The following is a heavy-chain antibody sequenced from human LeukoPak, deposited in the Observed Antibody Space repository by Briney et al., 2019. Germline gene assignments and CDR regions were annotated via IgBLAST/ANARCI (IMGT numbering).Heavy chain of an antibody. CDR1: GFSFSKSS. CDR3: ASYTLWYGDS. J-gene: IGHJ4*02. V-gene: IGHV3-21*06. Sequence: GGSLRLSRAAYGFSFSKSSMLWFRQAPGKGLEWVSSISIGSSPYTYYADSLKGRFTISRDNAKNSVCLQMNSLRPEDTAVYYCASYTLWYGDSWGQGTLVTVSS. D-gene: IGHD3-10*01. CDR2: ISIGSSPYT.